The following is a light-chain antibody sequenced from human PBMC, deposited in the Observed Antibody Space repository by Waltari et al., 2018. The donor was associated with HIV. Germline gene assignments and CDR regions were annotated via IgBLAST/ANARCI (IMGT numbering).Light chain of an antibody. CDR2: DAS. Sequence: EIVMAQSPATLSVSPGETATVSCRASQSVSSSLVWYQQKPGQAPKLLIYDASTRATGVPARFSGSGSGTEFTLTISSLQSEDFGIYYCQQYYNRPPWTFGPGTKVEI. CDR1: QSVSSS. CDR3: QQYYNRPPWT. V-gene: IGKV3-15*01. J-gene: IGKJ1*01.